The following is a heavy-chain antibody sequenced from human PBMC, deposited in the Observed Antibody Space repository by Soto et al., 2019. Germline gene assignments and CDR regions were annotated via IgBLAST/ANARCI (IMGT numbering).Heavy chain of an antibody. Sequence: PGGPLRLYCSASGFTFSNYYVSRIRHAQGKGLKRVSYISNRGVTIYYADSVKRRFTIARDNAKNSLYLQMSSLRTEDTAVYYCARIPHYDILTGYYCADIYYFGYRGQVPLVRVSS. J-gene: IGHJ4*02. D-gene: IGHD3-9*01. CDR1: GFTFSNYY. V-gene: IGHV3-11*01. CDR3: ARIPHYDILTGYYCADIYYFGY. CDR2: ISNRGVTI.